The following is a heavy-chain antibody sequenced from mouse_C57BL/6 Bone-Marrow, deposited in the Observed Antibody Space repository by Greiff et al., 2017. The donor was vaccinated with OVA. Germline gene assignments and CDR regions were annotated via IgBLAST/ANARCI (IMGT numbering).Heavy chain of an antibody. CDR1: GFTFSDYY. D-gene: IGHD2-1*01. CDR3: ARVLPFYYAMDY. J-gene: IGHJ4*01. Sequence: EVKVVESEGGLVQPGSSMKLSCTASGFTFSDYYMAWVRQVPEKGLEWVANINYDGSSTYYLDSLKSRFIISRDNAKNIPYLQMSSLKSEDTATYYCARVLPFYYAMDYWGQGTSVTVSS. CDR2: INYDGSST. V-gene: IGHV5-16*01.